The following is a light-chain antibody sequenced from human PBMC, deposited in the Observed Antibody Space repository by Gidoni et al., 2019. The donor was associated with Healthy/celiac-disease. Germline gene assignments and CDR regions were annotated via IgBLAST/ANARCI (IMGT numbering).Light chain of an antibody. CDR2: DVS. V-gene: IGLV2-11*01. CDR3: CSYAGSYTCVV. Sequence: QSALTQPRSLSGSPGQSVTISCTGTSSDVGGYNYVSWYQQHPGKAPKLMIYDVSKRPSGVPDRFSGSKSGNTASLTISGLQAEDEADYYCCSYAGSYTCVVFGGGTKLTVL. CDR1: SSDVGGYNY. J-gene: IGLJ2*01.